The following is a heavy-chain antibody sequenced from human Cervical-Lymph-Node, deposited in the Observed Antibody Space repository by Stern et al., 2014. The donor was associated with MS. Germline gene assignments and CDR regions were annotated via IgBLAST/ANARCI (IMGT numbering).Heavy chain of an antibody. D-gene: IGHD1-26*01. V-gene: IGHV4-31*03. CDR3: ARGALRAEYYFDY. J-gene: IGHJ4*02. CDR2: ITYSGST. CDR1: GGSISRGDYH. Sequence: VQLVESGPRLVKPSQTLSLTCTVSGGSISRGDYHWTWIRQHPGKGLEXIGFITYSGSTFYNPSLQSRISISVDTSDNQFSLTLRPVTAADTAVYYCARGALRAEYYFDYWGQGKLVTVSS.